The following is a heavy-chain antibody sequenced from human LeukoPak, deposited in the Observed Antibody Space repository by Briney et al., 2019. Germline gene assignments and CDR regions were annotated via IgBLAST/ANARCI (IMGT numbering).Heavy chain of an antibody. CDR3: SSGLYDSSGYYYFPHY. V-gene: IGHV3-33*01. CDR2: IWYDGSNK. Sequence: PGGSLRLSCAASGFTFSSYGMHWVRQAPGKGLEWVAVIWYDGSNKYYADSVKGRFTISRDNSKNTLYLQMNSLRAEDTAVYYCSSGLYDSSGYYYFPHYWGQGTLVTVSS. J-gene: IGHJ4*02. CDR1: GFTFSSYG. D-gene: IGHD3-22*01.